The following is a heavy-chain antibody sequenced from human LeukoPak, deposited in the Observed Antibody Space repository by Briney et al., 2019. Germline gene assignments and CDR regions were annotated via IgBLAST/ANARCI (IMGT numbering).Heavy chain of an antibody. CDR2: IYYSGST. Sequence: PSGTLSLTCTVSGGSISSYYWSWIRQPPGKGLEWIGYIYYSGSTNYNPSLKSRVTISVDTSKNQFSLKLSSVTAADTAVYYCARLSVVAAGSFDYWGQGTLVTVSS. CDR3: ARLSVVAAGSFDY. V-gene: IGHV4-59*08. D-gene: IGHD2-15*01. J-gene: IGHJ4*02. CDR1: GGSISSYY.